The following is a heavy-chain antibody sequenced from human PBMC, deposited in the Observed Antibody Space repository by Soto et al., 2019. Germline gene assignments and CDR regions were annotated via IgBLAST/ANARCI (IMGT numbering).Heavy chain of an antibody. J-gene: IGHJ4*02. CDR2: IYSGGST. V-gene: IGHV3-53*01. CDR1: AHTVRSNY. CDR3: AGSGLSQTAALDY. D-gene: IGHD6-6*01. Sequence: GRYLRLSCAASAHTVRSNYMSWIRQAPGKWLEWASDIYSGGSTYYADSVKGRFTISRDNSKNTLHLQMTRQRSEDKAVYYSAGSGLSQTAALDYGGQGTLVTVSS.